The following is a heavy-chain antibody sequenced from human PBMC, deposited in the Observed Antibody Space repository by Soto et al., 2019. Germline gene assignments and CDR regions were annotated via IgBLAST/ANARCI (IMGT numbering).Heavy chain of an antibody. CDR2: INHSGST. V-gene: IGHV4-34*01. CDR1: GGSFSGYY. J-gene: IGHJ5*02. CDR3: ARAPRLAAAGRSNWFDP. Sequence: SETLSLTCAVYGGSFSGYYWSWIRQPPGKGLGWIGEINHSGSTNYNPPLKSRVTISVDTSKNQFSLKLSSVTAADTAVYYCARAPRLAAAGRSNWFDPWGQGTLVTVSS. D-gene: IGHD6-13*01.